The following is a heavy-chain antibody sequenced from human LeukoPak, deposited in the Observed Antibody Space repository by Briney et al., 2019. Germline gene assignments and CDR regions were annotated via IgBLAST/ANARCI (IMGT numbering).Heavy chain of an antibody. D-gene: IGHD3-3*01. J-gene: IGHJ4*02. CDR2: ISWNSGNI. Sequence: GGSLRLSCAASGFAFKDYAVHWVRQAPGKGLEWVSGISWNSGNIGYADSVRGRFIISRDNAKNSLYLQMNSLRPEDTALYYCAKELGGLEDFWGQGTLVTVSS. CDR1: GFAFKDYA. CDR3: AKELGGLEDF. V-gene: IGHV3-9*01.